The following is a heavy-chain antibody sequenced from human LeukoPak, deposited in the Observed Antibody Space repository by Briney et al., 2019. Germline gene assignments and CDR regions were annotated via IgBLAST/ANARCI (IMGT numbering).Heavy chain of an antibody. Sequence: ASVKVSCKASGYTLRSYGITWVRQAPGQGLEWMGWISAYNGNTKYPQRLQGRVTMTTDTSTSTAYMELRSLRSDDTAVYYCARGPIIDIVIVPAADDYYYMDVWGKGTTVTVSS. CDR3: ARGPIIDIVIVPAADDYYYMDV. D-gene: IGHD2-2*01. V-gene: IGHV1-18*01. CDR1: GYTLRSYG. CDR2: ISAYNGNT. J-gene: IGHJ6*03.